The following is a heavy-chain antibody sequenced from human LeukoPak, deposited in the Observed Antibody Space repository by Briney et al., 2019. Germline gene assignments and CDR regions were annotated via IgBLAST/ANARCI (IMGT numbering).Heavy chain of an antibody. D-gene: IGHD1-26*01. CDR2: IRSKAYGGTT. V-gene: IGHV3-49*03. Sequence: GGSLRLSCTASGFTFGDYAMSWFRQAPGKGLEWVGFIRSKAYGGTTEYAASVKGRFTISRDDSKSIAYLQMHSLKTEDTAVYYCTRGMWELLRGASFDYWGQGTLVTVSS. CDR1: GFTFGDYA. J-gene: IGHJ4*02. CDR3: TRGMWELLRGASFDY.